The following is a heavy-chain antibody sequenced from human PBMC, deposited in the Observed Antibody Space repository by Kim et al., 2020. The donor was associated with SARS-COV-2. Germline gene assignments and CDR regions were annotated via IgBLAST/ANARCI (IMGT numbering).Heavy chain of an antibody. V-gene: IGHV5-10-1*01. J-gene: IGHJ4*02. Sequence: YSPSFQGHVTISADKSISTAYLQWSSLKASDTAMYYCARHVDSGSYFLGYWGQGTLVTVSS. D-gene: IGHD1-26*01. CDR3: ARHVDSGSYFLGY.